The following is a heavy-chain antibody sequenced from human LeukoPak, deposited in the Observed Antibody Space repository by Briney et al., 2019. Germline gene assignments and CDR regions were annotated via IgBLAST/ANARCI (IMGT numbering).Heavy chain of an antibody. J-gene: IGHJ4*02. Sequence: GRSLRLSCAASGFTFDDYAMHWVRQAPGKGLEWVSGISWNSGSIGYADSVKGRFTISRDNAKNSLYLQMNSLRAEDTAVYYCARARAYYYDSGGHDYWGQGTLVTVSS. CDR3: ARARAYYYDSGGHDY. V-gene: IGHV3-9*01. CDR1: GFTFDDYA. D-gene: IGHD3-22*01. CDR2: ISWNSGSI.